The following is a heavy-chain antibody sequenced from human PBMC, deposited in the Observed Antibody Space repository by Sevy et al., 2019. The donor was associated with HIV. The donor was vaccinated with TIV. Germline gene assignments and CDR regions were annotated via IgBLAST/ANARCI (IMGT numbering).Heavy chain of an antibody. CDR2: IKKDGSEK. J-gene: IGHJ6*02. CDR3: ARDCSSTTCLWGMDV. V-gene: IGHV3-7*03. CDR1: GFTFSSYW. D-gene: IGHD2-2*01. Sequence: GGSLRLSCAASGFTFSSYWMSCVRQAPGKGLEWVANIKKDGSEKYYVDSVKGRFTISRDNAKNSLYLQMNSLRAEDTAVYFCARDCSSTTCLWGMDVWGQGTTVTVSS.